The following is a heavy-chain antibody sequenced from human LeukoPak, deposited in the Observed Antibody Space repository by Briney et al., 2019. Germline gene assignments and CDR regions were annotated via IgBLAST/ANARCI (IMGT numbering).Heavy chain of an antibody. CDR3: ARASGGSGSSHFDY. CDR2: INPNSGGT. J-gene: IGHJ4*02. D-gene: IGHD3-10*01. V-gene: IGHV1-2*02. Sequence: ASVKVSCKASGYTFTGYYMHWVRQAPGQGLEWMGWINPNSGGTNYAQKFQGRVTMTRDTSISTAYMELSRLRSDDTAVYYCARASGGSGSSHFDYWGQGTLVTVSS. CDR1: GYTFTGYY.